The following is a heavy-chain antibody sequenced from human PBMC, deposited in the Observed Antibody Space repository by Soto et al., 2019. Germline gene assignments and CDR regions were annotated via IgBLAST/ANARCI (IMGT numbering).Heavy chain of an antibody. CDR1: GYTFTSYG. V-gene: IGHV1-18*01. CDR3: ARVYSSSWYRYFDY. D-gene: IGHD6-13*01. CDR2: ISAYNGNT. J-gene: IGHJ4*02. Sequence: ASVKVSCKASGYTFTSYGISWVRQAPGQGLEWMGWISAYNGNTNYAQKLQGKVTMNKDTSTSTAYKKMRSLRSDDTAVYYCARVYSSSWYRYFDYWGQGTLVTVSS.